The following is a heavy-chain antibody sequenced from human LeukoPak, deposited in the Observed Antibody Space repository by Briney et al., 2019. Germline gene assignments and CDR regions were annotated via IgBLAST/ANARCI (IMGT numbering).Heavy chain of an antibody. CDR3: AREEAAHFDY. CDR2: ISYDGSNK. CDR1: EFTFSSYA. Sequence: AGGSLRLSCAASEFTFSSYAMHWVRQARGKGLEWVAVISYDGSNKYYADSVKGRFTISRDNSKNTLYLQMNSLRAEDTAVYYCAREEAAHFDYWGQGTLVTVSS. D-gene: IGHD6-25*01. J-gene: IGHJ4*02. V-gene: IGHV3-30*04.